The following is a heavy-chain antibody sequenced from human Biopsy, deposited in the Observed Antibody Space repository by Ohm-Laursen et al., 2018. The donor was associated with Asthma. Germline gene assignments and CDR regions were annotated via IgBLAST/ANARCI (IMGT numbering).Heavy chain of an antibody. CDR3: ARDFMGWYLPAFDF. CDR1: GFTFRSYA. D-gene: IGHD3-3*01. Sequence: SLRLSCAASGFTFRSYAMHWVRQAPGKGLEWVAVGGSYYDGGLKYYADSVNGRFTVSRDDSKNTLYLQMNSLRPDDTAVYYCARDFMGWYLPAFDFWGQGTLVTVSS. V-gene: IGHV3-30-3*01. J-gene: IGHJ4*02. CDR2: GGSYYDGGLK.